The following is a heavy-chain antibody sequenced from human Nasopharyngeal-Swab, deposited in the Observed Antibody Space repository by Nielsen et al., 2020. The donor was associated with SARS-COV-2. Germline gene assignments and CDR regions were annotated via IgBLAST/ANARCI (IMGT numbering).Heavy chain of an antibody. CDR3: ARELLTHCGGDCPFDY. CDR2: ISAYNGNT. CDR1: GYTFTSYG. Sequence: ASVKVSCKASGYTFTSYGISWVRQAPGQGLEWMGWISAYNGNTNYAQKLQGRVTMTTDTSTSTAYMELRSLRSDDTAVYYCARELLTHCGGDCPFDYWGQGTLVTVSS. D-gene: IGHD2-21*02. J-gene: IGHJ4*02. V-gene: IGHV1-18*04.